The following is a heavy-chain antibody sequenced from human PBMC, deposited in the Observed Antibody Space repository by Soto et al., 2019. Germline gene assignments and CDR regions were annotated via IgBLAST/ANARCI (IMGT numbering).Heavy chain of an antibody. J-gene: IGHJ3*02. D-gene: IGHD3-10*01. V-gene: IGHV3-21*05. CDR3: ARVLDYYGSGSMGGAFDI. CDR2: ISSSSSYT. Sequence: GGGLRLSLAASGFPFRCYAMHLVRPAPGKGVEWVSYISSSSSYTNYADSVKGRFTISRDNAKNSLYLQMNSLRAEDTAVYYCARVLDYYGSGSMGGAFDIWGQGTMVTVSS. CDR1: GFPFRCYA.